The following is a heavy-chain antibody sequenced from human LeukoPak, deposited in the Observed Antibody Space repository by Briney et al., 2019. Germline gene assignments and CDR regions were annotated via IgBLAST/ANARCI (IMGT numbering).Heavy chain of an antibody. CDR2: INSDGSSI. D-gene: IGHD5-12*01. Sequence: GGSLRLSCAASGFTFSSYWMHWVRQAPGKGLVWVSRINSDGSSISYADSVKGRFTISRDNAKNTLYLQMNSLRAEDTAVYYCARGVVVAARFDYWGQGTRVTVSS. V-gene: IGHV3-74*01. J-gene: IGHJ4*02. CDR1: GFTFSSYW. CDR3: ARGVVVAARFDY.